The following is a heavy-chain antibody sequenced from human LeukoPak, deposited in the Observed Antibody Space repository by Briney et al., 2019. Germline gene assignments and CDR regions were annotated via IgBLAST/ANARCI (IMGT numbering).Heavy chain of an antibody. CDR2: INHSGST. CDR1: GGSFSGYY. CDR3: VLRLAINWFDP. Sequence: SETLSLTCTVYGGSFSGYYWSWLRQPPGKGLEWIGEINHSGSTNYNPSLKSRVTISVDTSKNQFSLKLSSVTAADTAVYYCVLRLAINWFDPWGQGTLVTVSS. J-gene: IGHJ5*02. V-gene: IGHV4-34*01. D-gene: IGHD3-9*01.